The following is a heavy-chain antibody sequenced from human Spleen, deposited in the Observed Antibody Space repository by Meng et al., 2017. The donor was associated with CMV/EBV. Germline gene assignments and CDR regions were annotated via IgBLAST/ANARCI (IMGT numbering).Heavy chain of an antibody. Sequence: TMKWVRQAPGKGLEWVSSISGGGGYIYYADSVQGRFTISRDNAKDSLYLQMNSLRPDDTGVYYCARHPIFTFGGDPTSGFDPWGQGTLVTVSS. D-gene: IGHD3-16*01. J-gene: IGHJ5*02. CDR3: ARHPIFTFGGDPTSGFDP. CDR2: ISGGGGYI. V-gene: IGHV3-21*01. CDR1: T.